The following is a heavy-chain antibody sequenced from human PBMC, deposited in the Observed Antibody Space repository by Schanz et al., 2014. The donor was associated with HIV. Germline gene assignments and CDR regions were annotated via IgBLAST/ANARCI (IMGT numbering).Heavy chain of an antibody. D-gene: IGHD1-1*01. CDR3: ARAGAHWTSCFDY. V-gene: IGHV3-33*08. CDR2: ISYDGSNK. Sequence: VQLVESGGGVVRPGGSLRLSCSASGFTFSSNGMHWVRQAPGKGLEWVAIISYDGSNKDYADSVKGRFTISRDKSKSTLYLQMNSLRDEDTAVYYCARAGAHWTSCFDYWGQGTLVTVSS. CDR1: GFTFSSNG. J-gene: IGHJ4*02.